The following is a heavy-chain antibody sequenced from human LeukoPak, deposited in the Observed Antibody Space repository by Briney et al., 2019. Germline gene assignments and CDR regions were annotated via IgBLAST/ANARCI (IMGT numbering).Heavy chain of an antibody. CDR3: ARRGSSSSWLYYFDY. V-gene: IGHV4-39*07. CDR1: GGSISSSSYY. J-gene: IGHJ4*02. Sequence: PSETLSLTCTASGGSISSSSYYWGWIRQPPGKGLEWIGSIYYSGSTNYNPSLKSRVTISVDTSKNQFSLKLSSVTAADTAVYYCARRGSSSSWLYYFDYWGQGTLVTVSS. CDR2: IYYSGST. D-gene: IGHD6-13*01.